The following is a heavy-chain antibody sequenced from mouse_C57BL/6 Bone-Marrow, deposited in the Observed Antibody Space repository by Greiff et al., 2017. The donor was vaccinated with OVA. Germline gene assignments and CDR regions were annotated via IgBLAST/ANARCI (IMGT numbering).Heavy chain of an antibody. CDR1: GYTFTSYW. D-gene: IGHD1-1*01. CDR3: ASDYGSSQFAY. CDR2: IHPNSGST. J-gene: IGHJ3*01. Sequence: QVQLQQPGAELVKPGASVKLSCKASGYTFTSYWMHWVEQRPGQGLEWIGMIHPNSGSTNYNEKFKSKATLTVDKSSSTAYMQLSSLTSEDSAVYYCASDYGSSQFAYWGQGTLVTVSA. V-gene: IGHV1-64*01.